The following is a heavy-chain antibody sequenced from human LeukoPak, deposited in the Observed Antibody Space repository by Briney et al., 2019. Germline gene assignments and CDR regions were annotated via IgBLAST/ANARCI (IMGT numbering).Heavy chain of an antibody. V-gene: IGHV3-30*04. J-gene: IGHJ4*02. CDR2: ISYDGSNK. CDR1: GFTFSSYA. D-gene: IGHD6-13*01. Sequence: GGSLRLSCAASGFTFSSYAMHWVRQAPGKGLEWVAVISYDGSNKYYADSVKGRFTISRDNSKNTLYLQMNSLRAEDTAVYYCARDRVAAVPNFDYWGQGTLVTVSS. CDR3: ARDRVAAVPNFDY.